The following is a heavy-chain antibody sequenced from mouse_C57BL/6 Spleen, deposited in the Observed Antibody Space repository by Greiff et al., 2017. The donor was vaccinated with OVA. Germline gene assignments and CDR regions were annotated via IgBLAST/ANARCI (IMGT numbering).Heavy chain of an antibody. CDR3: DKYDGYDEGYAMDY. V-gene: IGHV2-5*01. D-gene: IGHD2-2*01. CDR2: IWRGGST. J-gene: IGHJ4*01. Sequence: QVQLQQSGPGLVQPSQSLSITCTVSGFSLTSYGVHWVRQSPGKGLEWLGVIWRGGSTDYNAAFMSSLSILTDNSTSHVFFIRNSLLADDSAIFLGDKYDGYDEGYAMDYWGQGTTVTGSA. CDR1: GFSLTSYG.